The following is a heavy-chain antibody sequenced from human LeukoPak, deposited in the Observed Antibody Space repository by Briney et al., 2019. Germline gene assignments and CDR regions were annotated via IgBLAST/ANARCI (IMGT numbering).Heavy chain of an antibody. CDR1: GLTFSSYE. Sequence: GGSLTLSCAASGLTFSSYEMNWVRQAPGKGLEWVSYISSSGSTIYYPDSVRGLSTFFRDNAKNSLHLQMNSLRAEDTAVYYCAELGITMSGGVWGKGTTVTISS. V-gene: IGHV3-48*03. J-gene: IGHJ6*04. D-gene: IGHD3-10*02. CDR3: AELGITMSGGV. CDR2: ISSSGSTI.